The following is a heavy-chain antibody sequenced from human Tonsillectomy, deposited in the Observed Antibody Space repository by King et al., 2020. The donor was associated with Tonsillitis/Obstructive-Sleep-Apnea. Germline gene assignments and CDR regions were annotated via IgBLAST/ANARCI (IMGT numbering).Heavy chain of an antibody. CDR2: IYPGDADT. V-gene: IGHV5-51*01. CDR3: ARLGVFGPVVVPAADV. D-gene: IGHD2-2*01. Sequence: VQLVESGAEVKKPGESLKISCKGSGYSFTSYWIGWVRQMPGKGLEWMGIIYPGDADTRHSPSFQGQVTISADKSIRTAYLQWSSLKASDTAMYYWARLGVFGPVVVPAADVWGKGTTVTVSS. CDR1: GYSFTSYW. J-gene: IGHJ6*04.